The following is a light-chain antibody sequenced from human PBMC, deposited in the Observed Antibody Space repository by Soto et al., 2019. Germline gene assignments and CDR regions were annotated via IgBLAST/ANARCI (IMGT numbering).Light chain of an antibody. CDR2: GAS. J-gene: IGKJ1*01. CDR3: QQYNSYSWT. Sequence: DIQMTQSPTSVSASVGDRVTITCRASQDITRWLAWYQQKPGTAPKXLIYGASSLQSGVPSRFSGSGSGTELTLTISSLQPDDFETYDCQQYNSYSWTFGQGTKVDIK. V-gene: IGKV1D-16*01. CDR1: QDITRW.